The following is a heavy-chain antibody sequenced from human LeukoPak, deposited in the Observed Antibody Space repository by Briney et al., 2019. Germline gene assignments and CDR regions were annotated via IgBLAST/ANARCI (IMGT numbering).Heavy chain of an antibody. CDR3: ARGRGWGTFDI. V-gene: IGHV3-13*04. CDR1: GFTFSSYD. CDR2: IGTAGDT. Sequence: GGSLRLSCAASGFTFSSYDMHWVRQATGKGLEWVSAIGTAGDTYYPGSVKGRFTTSRENAKNSLYLQMNSLRVGDTAVYYCARGRGWGTFDIWGQGTMVTVSS. D-gene: IGHD3-10*01. J-gene: IGHJ3*02.